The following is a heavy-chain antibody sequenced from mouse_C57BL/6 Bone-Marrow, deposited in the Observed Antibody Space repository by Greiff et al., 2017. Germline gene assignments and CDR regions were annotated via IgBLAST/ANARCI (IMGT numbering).Heavy chain of an antibody. D-gene: IGHD1-1*02. V-gene: IGHV1-85*01. J-gene: IGHJ1*03. CDR2: IYPRDGST. CDR3: SRVEFDGGSGDWCFDV. Sequence: QVQLQQSGPELVKPGASVKLSCKASGYTFTSYDINWVKQRPGQGLEWIGWIYPRDGSTKYNEKFKGKATLTVDTSSSTAYMELRSLTSEDSAVYFCSRVEFDGGSGDWCFDVGGTGTRVTVTA. CDR1: GYTFTSYD.